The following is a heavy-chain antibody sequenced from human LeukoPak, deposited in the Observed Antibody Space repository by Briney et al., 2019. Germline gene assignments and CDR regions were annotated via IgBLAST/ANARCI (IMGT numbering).Heavy chain of an antibody. D-gene: IGHD1-1*01. V-gene: IGHV4-59*01. Sequence: PSETLSLTCSVSDDSITSYYWNWIRQPPGKPLEWIGYAHYSGNTNYNPSLKSRVTMSVDTSKNQFSLKLSSVTAADTAVYYCARRGRLYYYYMDVWGKGTTVTVSS. CDR1: DDSITSYY. J-gene: IGHJ6*03. CDR3: ARRGRLYYYYMDV. CDR2: AHYSGNT.